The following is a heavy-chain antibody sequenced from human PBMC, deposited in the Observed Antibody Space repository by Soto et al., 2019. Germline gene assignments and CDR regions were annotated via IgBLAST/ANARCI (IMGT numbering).Heavy chain of an antibody. Sequence: ASETLSLTCAVSGGSISSGGYSWSWIRQPPGKGLEWIGYIYHSGSTHYNPSLKSRVTISVDRSKNQFSLKLSSVTAADTTVYYCARGAVEYAHLYGMDVWGQGTTVTSP. CDR1: GGSISSGGYS. V-gene: IGHV4-30-2*01. J-gene: IGHJ6*02. D-gene: IGHD2-8*02. CDR2: IYHSGST. CDR3: ARGAVEYAHLYGMDV.